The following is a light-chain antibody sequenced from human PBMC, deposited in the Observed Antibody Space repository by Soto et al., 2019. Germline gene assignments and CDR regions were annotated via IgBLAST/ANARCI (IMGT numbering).Light chain of an antibody. CDR1: SRDVGGYNS. Sequence: QSVLTQPASVSGSPGLSIAISCTGTSRDVGGYNSVSWYQQQPGKVPKLMIYEVSNRPSGVSNRFSGSKSGNTASLTISGLQAADAGDYYCSSYTTGGSYVFGTGTKLTVL. V-gene: IGLV2-14*01. CDR2: EVS. CDR3: SSYTTGGSYV. J-gene: IGLJ1*01.